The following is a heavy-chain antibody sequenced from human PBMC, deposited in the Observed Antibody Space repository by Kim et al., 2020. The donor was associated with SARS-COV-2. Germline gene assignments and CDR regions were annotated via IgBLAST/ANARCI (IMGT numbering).Heavy chain of an antibody. V-gene: IGHV3-13*01. CDR1: GFTLSNYD. J-gene: IGHJ4*02. CDR3: ARGAYGSGWYGDF. D-gene: IGHD6-13*01. Sequence: GGSLRLSCAASGFTLSNYDMHWVRQITGKGLEWVSTLGTAGDTYYPGSVKGRFTISRENAKNSLYLQMDILRAGDKGVDYCARGAYGSGWYGDFWGQGTL. CDR2: LGTAGDT.